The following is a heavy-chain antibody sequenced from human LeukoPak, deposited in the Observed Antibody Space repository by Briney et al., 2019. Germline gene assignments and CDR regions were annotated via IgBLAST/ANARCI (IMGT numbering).Heavy chain of an antibody. D-gene: IGHD1-26*01. Sequence: PSETLSLTCTVSGGSISSYYWSWIRQPPGKGLEWIGHIYYSGNTNYNPSLKCRVTISVDTSKNQFSLKLSSVTAADTAAYYCARDIGGATYFDYWGQGTLVTVSS. CDR1: GGSISSYY. J-gene: IGHJ4*02. CDR3: ARDIGGATYFDY. V-gene: IGHV4-59*01. CDR2: IYYSGNT.